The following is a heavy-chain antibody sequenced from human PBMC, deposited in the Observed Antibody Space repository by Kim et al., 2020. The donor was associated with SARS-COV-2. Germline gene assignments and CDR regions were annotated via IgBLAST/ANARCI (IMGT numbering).Heavy chain of an antibody. D-gene: IGHD6-13*01. V-gene: IGHV4-39*07. CDR3: ASGASSSWYSSFSHYYYAMDV. Sequence: SETLSLTCSVSGGSISSSSHYWGWIRQPPGKGLEWIGTIYYSGRTFYNPSLKSRVTMSVDTPKNQFSLKLISVTAADTAVYYCASGASSSWYSSFSHYYYAMDVWGQGTTVTVSS. CDR2: IYYSGRT. J-gene: IGHJ6*02. CDR1: GGSISSSSHY.